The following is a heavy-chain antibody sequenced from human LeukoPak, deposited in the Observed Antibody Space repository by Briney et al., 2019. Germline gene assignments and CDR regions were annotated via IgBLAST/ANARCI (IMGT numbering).Heavy chain of an antibody. CDR1: ELTFTNYW. D-gene: IGHD3-3*01. V-gene: IGHV3-7*01. CDR3: VNGVVNAYRFDY. CDR2: LKQDGSQK. J-gene: IGHJ4*02. Sequence: PGGSLRLSCAASELTFTNYWMTWVRQAPGKGLEWVASLKQDGSQKFYVDSVKGRFTISRDNAKNSLYLQMNRLRAEDTAVYYCVNGVVNAYRFDYWGQGTLVTVSS.